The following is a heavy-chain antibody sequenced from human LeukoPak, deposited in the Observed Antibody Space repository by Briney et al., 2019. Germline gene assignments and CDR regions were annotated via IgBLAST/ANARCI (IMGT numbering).Heavy chain of an antibody. D-gene: IGHD5-18*01. J-gene: IGHJ4*02. CDR2: INDSGGST. Sequence: GGSLRLSCAAPGFTFSSYAMNWVRQAPGKGLEWVSGINDSGGSTHYADSVKGRFTISRDDSKNTLYLQMNSLRVEDTAVYYCAKDVAIQLWPTKYFDYWGQGTLVTVSS. CDR3: AKDVAIQLWPTKYFDY. CDR1: GFTFSSYA. V-gene: IGHV3-23*01.